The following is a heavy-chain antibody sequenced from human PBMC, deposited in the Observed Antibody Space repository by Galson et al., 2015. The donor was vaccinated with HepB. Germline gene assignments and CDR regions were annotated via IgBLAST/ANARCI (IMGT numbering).Heavy chain of an antibody. CDR3: ARDSGAYYDFWSGYYGNWFDP. D-gene: IGHD3-3*01. CDR2: ISSSGSTI. CDR1: GFTFSDYY. J-gene: IGHJ5*02. Sequence: SLRLSCAASGFTFSDYYMSWIRQAPGKGLEWVSYISSSGSTIYYADSVKGRFTISRDNAKNSLYLQMNSLRAEDTAVYYCARDSGAYYDFWSGYYGNWFDPWGQGTLVTVSS. V-gene: IGHV3-11*01.